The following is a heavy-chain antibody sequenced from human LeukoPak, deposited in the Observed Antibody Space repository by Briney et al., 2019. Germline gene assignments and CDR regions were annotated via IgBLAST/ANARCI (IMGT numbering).Heavy chain of an antibody. CDR3: ARGLYSSGWKTVDY. CDR2: IYYSGST. J-gene: IGHJ4*02. D-gene: IGHD6-19*01. Sequence: SETLSLTCTVSGGSISTGGYYWSWIRQPPGKGLEWIGYIYYSGSTNYNPSLKSRVTISVDTSKNQFSLKLSSVTAADTAVYYCARGLYSSGWKTVDYWGQGTLVTVSS. V-gene: IGHV4-61*08. CDR1: GGSISTGGYY.